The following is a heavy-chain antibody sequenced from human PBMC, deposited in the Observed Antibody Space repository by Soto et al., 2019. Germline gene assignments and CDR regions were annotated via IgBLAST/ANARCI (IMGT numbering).Heavy chain of an antibody. V-gene: IGHV5-10-1*01. J-gene: IGHJ4*02. CDR1: GYSFTSYW. D-gene: IGHD2-15*01. Sequence: LGESLKISCKGSGYSFTSYWISWVRQMPGKGLEWMGRIDPSDSYTNYSPSFQGHVTISADKSISTAYLQWSSLKASDTAMYYCARHPVVVAADDYWGQGTLVTVSS. CDR2: IDPSDSYT. CDR3: ARHPVVVAADDY.